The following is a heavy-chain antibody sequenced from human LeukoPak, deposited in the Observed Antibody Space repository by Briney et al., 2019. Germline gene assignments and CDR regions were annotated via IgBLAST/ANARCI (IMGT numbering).Heavy chain of an antibody. CDR2: VSDSGGTT. CDR3: AKDPTRGSVGGSPVVD. D-gene: IGHD1-26*01. V-gene: IGHV3-23*01. Sequence: GALRLSCAASGFTFSNSAINWVRQAPGKGLEWVSFVSDSGGTTYYADSVKGRFTISRDNSKNTLYLQMNSLRAEDTAVYYCAKDPTRGSVGGSPVVDWGQGTLVTVSS. J-gene: IGHJ4*02. CDR1: GFTFSNSA.